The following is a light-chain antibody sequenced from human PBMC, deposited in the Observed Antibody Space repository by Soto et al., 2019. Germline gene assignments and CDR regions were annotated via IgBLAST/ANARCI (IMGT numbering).Light chain of an antibody. CDR3: TSFTGSTPRGV. Sequence: QSALTQPASVSGSPGQSITISCTGSSRDVGTYNYVSWYQQYPGTAPKLMIYDVTDRPSGVSDRFSGSKSGNTASLTISGLQAEDEADYYCTSFTGSTPRGVFGGGTQLTVL. CDR2: DVT. V-gene: IGLV2-14*01. CDR1: SRDVGTYNY. J-gene: IGLJ3*02.